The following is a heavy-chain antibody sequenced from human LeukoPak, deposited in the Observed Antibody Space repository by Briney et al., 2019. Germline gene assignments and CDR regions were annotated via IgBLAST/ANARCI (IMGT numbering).Heavy chain of an antibody. Sequence: SETLSLTCNVTSGSMNNFHWSWIRQPPGKGLEWLGYVFYSGSTYYNPSLKSRATISIDTSKNQFSLRLTSVTAADTALYYCAKDMPLSYYGSGSYYDYGMDVWGQGTTVTVSS. CDR1: SGSMNNFH. V-gene: IGHV4-59*01. J-gene: IGHJ6*02. D-gene: IGHD3-10*01. CDR3: AKDMPLSYYGSGSYYDYGMDV. CDR2: VFYSGST.